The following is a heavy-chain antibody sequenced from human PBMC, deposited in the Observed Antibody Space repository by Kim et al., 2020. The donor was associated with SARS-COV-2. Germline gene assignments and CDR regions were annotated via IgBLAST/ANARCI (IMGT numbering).Heavy chain of an antibody. Sequence: GESLKISCKGSGYSFTIYWITWVRQMPGKGLEWLGRIDPSDSFTNYSPSFQGHVTISADKSISTAYLQWTSLKASDTAMYYCARLEQPWWIDYWGQGTLVTVSS. V-gene: IGHV5-10-1*01. D-gene: IGHD2-8*02. J-gene: IGHJ4*02. CDR2: IDPSDSFT. CDR3: ARLEQPWWIDY. CDR1: GYSFTIYW.